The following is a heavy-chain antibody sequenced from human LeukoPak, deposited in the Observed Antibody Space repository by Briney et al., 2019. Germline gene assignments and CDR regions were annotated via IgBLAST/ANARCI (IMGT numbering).Heavy chain of an antibody. J-gene: IGHJ3*01. CDR3: TRDIDDVLTGDDAFDV. CDR1: GFTFSGY. Sequence: PGGSLRLSCAGSGFTFSGYINWVRQAPGKGLEWVSSITSSGSSMCYADSVKGRFTISGDNAESSVYLQMNSLRVDDTGLYYCTRDIDDVLTGDDAFDVWGQGTVVTVSS. CDR2: ITSSGSSM. V-gene: IGHV3-21*03. D-gene: IGHD3-9*01.